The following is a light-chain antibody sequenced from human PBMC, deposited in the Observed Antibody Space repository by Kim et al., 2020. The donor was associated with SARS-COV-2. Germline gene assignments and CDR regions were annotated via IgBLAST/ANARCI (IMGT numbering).Light chain of an antibody. J-gene: IGLJ3*02. V-gene: IGLV2-11*01. CDR3: CSYAGSYTLV. CDR2: DVS. Sequence: GQSVTISCTATSSDVGGYNYVSWYQQHPGKAPKLMIYDVSKRPSGVPDRFSGSKSGNTASLTISGLQAEDEADYYCCSYAGSYTLVFGGGTQLTVL. CDR1: SSDVGGYNY.